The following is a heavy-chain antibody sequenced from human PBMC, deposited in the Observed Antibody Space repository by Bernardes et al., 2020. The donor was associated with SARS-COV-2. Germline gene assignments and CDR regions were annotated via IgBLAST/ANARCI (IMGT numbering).Heavy chain of an antibody. CDR1: GFTFSTYA. CDR3: ARLYDILTGYFDY. Sequence: GGSLRLSCAVSGFTFSTYAMSWVRQVPGKGLEWVSLISGNGGDTYNAASVKGRFTISRDNSKNTLYVQMDSLRAEDTAIYYCARLYDILTGYFDYWGQGTLVTVSS. J-gene: IGHJ4*02. V-gene: IGHV3-23*01. D-gene: IGHD3-9*01. CDR2: ISGNGGDT.